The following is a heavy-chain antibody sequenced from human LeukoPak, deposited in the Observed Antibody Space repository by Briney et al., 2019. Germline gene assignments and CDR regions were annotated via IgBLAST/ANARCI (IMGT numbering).Heavy chain of an antibody. J-gene: IGHJ4*02. Sequence: ASVKVSCKASGYTFTGYYMHWVRQAPGQGLEWMGGIIPIFGTANYAQKFQGRVTITADESTSTAYMELSSLRSEDTAVYYCARELSGYDSFDYWGQGTLVTVSS. D-gene: IGHD5-12*01. V-gene: IGHV1-69*13. CDR1: GYTFTGYY. CDR2: IIPIFGTA. CDR3: ARELSGYDSFDY.